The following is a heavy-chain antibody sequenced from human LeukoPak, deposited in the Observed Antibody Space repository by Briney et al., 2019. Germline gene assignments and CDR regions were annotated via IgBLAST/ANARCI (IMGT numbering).Heavy chain of an antibody. CDR2: FDPEDGET. J-gene: IGHJ4*02. V-gene: IGHV1-24*01. D-gene: IGHD2-21*02. CDR3: ATEWVYCGGDCYHPPFDY. CDR1: GYTLTELS. Sequence: GASVKVSCKVSGYTLTELSMHWVRQAPGKGLEWMGGFDPEDGETIYAQKFQGRVTMTEDTSTDTAYMELSSLRSEDTAVYYCATEWVYCGGDCYHPPFDYWGQGTLVTVSS.